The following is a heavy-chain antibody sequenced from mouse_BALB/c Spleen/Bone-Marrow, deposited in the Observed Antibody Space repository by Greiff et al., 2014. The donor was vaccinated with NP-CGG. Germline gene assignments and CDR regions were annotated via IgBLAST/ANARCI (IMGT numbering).Heavy chain of an antibody. Sequence: VQLQESGPELAKPGALVKISCKASGYTFTSYDINWVKQRPGQGLEWIGWIYPGDGSTKYNEKFKGKATLTADKSSSTAYMKFSILTSENSAVYFCARGIYDCYYPYGMDYWGQGTSVTVSS. V-gene: IGHV1S56*01. J-gene: IGHJ4*01. CDR3: ARGIYDCYYPYGMDY. D-gene: IGHD2-3*01. CDR1: GYTFTSYD. CDR2: IYPGDGST.